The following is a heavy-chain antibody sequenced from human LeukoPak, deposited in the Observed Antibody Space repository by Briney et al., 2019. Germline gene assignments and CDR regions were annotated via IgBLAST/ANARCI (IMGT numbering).Heavy chain of an antibody. CDR1: GYTFTGYY. CDR3: ARNPHPTTVTAMGPLRRDDAFDI. D-gene: IGHD4-11*01. V-gene: IGHV1-2*02. J-gene: IGHJ3*02. CDR2: INPNSGGT. Sequence: GASVKVSCKASGYTFTGYYMHWVRQAPGQGLEWMGWINPNSGGTNYAQKFQGRVTMTRDTSISTAYMELSRLTSDDTAVYFCARNPHPTTVTAMGPLRRDDAFDIWGQGTMVAVSS.